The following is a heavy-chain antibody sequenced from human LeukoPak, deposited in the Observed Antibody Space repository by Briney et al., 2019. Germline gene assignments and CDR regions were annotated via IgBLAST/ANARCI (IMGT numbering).Heavy chain of an antibody. V-gene: IGHV3-53*01. Sequence: PGGSLRLSCAASGFTVSSNYMSWVRQAPGKGLEWVSVIYSGGSTYYADSVKGRFTISRDNSKNTLYLQRNSLRAEDTAVYYCARDAGHCSSTSCQLDYWGQGTLVTVSS. CDR1: GFTVSSNY. D-gene: IGHD2-2*01. CDR3: ARDAGHCSSTSCQLDY. J-gene: IGHJ4*02. CDR2: IYSGGST.